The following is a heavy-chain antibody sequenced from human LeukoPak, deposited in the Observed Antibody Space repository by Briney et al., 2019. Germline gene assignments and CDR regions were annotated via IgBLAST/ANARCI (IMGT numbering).Heavy chain of an antibody. J-gene: IGHJ4*02. CDR3: AKKRSGSNYPFDY. V-gene: IGHV3-72*01. CDR2: SKDKANRYTT. CDR1: GFTFSDHH. D-gene: IGHD1-26*01. Sequence: GGSLRLSCAASGFTFSDHHMDWVRQAPGKGMKWVGRSKDKANRYTTEYAASVKGRFTISRDDSKKSVYLQMNSLKTEDTAVYYCAKKRSGSNYPFDYWGQGTLVTVSS.